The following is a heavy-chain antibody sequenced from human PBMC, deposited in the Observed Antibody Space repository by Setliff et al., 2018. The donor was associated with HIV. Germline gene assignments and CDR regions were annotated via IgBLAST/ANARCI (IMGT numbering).Heavy chain of an antibody. CDR1: GDTFTSYD. J-gene: IGHJ3*02. Sequence: ASVKVSCKTSGDTFTSYDINWVRQAAGHGLEWMGWMTPYSGNTDYPQEFQGRVTMTTDTSTSTAYMELSSLRSEDTAVYYCARIPTGGAFDIWGQGTVVTVS. D-gene: IGHD7-27*01. CDR2: MTPYSGNT. CDR3: ARIPTGGAFDI. V-gene: IGHV1-8*02.